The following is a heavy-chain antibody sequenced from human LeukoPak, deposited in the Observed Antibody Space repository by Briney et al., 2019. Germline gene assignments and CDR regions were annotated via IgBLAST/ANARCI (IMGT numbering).Heavy chain of an antibody. CDR1: GFTFTNYA. CDR3: AKLSSGWFEDF. V-gene: IGHV3-23*01. J-gene: IGHJ4*02. Sequence: PGGSLRLSCVASGFTFTNYAMTWVRQAPGKGLEWVSAIRASGDTTFYADSVKGRFTISRDSSKNTLYLQMNSLRAEDTAVYYCAKLSSGWFEDFWGQGTLVTVSS. CDR2: IRASGDTT. D-gene: IGHD6-19*01.